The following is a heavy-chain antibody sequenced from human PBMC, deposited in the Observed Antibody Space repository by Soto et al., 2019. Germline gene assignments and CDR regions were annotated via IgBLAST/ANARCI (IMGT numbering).Heavy chain of an antibody. D-gene: IGHD2-21*02. J-gene: IGHJ4*02. CDR2: ISSSSSYI. CDR1: GFTFSSYS. V-gene: IGHV3-21*01. Sequence: PGGSLRLSCAASGFTFSSYSMNWVRQAPGKGLEWVSSISSSSSYIYYADSVKGRFTISRDNAKNSLYLQMNSLRAEDTAVYYCARAQTEYCGGDCLRGYYFDYWGQGTLVTVSS. CDR3: ARAQTEYCGGDCLRGYYFDY.